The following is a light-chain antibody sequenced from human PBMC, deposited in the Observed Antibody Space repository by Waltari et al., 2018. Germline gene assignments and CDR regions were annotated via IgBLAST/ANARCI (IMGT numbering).Light chain of an antibody. CDR3: AAWDDSLNGVV. Sequence: QSVLTQPPSASGTPGQRVTISCSGSSSNIASNSVNWYQQLPGTAPKLLIHADNQRPSGGPDRFSGAKSVTSASLAISGLQAEDEADYYCAAWDDSLNGVVFGGGTKLTVL. J-gene: IGLJ2*01. CDR1: SSNIASNS. V-gene: IGLV1-44*01. CDR2: ADN.